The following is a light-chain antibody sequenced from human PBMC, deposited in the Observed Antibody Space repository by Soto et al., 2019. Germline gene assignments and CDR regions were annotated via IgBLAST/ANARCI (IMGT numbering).Light chain of an antibody. V-gene: IGKV1-5*03. CDR1: QSISSW. Sequence: DIQMTQSPSTLSASLGDRVTITCRASQSISSWLAWYQQKPGKAPKLLIYKASSLESGVPARFSGSGSGTEFTLTISSLQSEDFATYYCQQYNIYSEAFGQGTKVDIK. CDR2: KAS. J-gene: IGKJ1*01. CDR3: QQYNIYSEA.